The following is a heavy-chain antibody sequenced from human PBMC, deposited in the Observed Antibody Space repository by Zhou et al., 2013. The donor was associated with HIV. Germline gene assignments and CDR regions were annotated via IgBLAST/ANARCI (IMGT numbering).Heavy chain of an antibody. J-gene: IGHJ6*01. CDR1: GGTFSSYA. V-gene: IGHV1-69*05. CDR3: ARGSVGEWLRDYYGMDV. CDR2: IIPIFGTA. Sequence: QVQLVQSGAEVKKPGSSVKVSCKASGGTFSSYAISWVRQAPGQGLEWMGGIIPIFGTANYAQKFQGRVTITTDESTSTAYMELSSLRSEDTAVYYCARGSVGEWLRDYYGMDVWGPRDHGHRLL. D-gene: IGHD5-12*01.